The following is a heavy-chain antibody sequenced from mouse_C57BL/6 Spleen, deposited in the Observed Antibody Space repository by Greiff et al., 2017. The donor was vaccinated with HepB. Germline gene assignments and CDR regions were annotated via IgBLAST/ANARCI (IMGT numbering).Heavy chain of an antibody. J-gene: IGHJ1*03. CDR1: GYTFTDYN. CDR2: INPNNGGT. D-gene: IGHD1-1*01. CDR3: ARRVYYGSSRYFDV. V-gene: IGHV1-22*01. Sequence: EVQLQQSGPELVKPGASVKMSCKASGYTFTDYNMHWVKQSHGKSLEWIGYINPNNGGTSYNQKFKGKATLTVNKSSSTAYMALRSLTSEDSAVYYCARRVYYGSSRYFDVWGTGTTVTVAS.